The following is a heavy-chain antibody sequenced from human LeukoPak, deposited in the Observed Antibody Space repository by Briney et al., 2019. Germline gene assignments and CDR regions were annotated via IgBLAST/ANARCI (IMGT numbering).Heavy chain of an antibody. J-gene: IGHJ5*02. CDR2: IYYSGST. Sequence: GSLRLSCAASGFTFSSDWMSWVRQAPGKGLEWIGSIYYSGSTYYNPSLKSRVTISVDTSKNQFSLKLSSVTAADTAVYYCARLSGSSYYDILTGYYSRWFDPWGQGTLVTVSP. CDR1: GFTFSSDW. V-gene: IGHV4-39*01. D-gene: IGHD3-9*01. CDR3: ARLSGSSYYDILTGYYSRWFDP.